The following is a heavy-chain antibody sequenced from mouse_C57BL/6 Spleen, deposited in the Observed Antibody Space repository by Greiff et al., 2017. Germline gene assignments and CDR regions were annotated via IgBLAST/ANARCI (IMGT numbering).Heavy chain of an antibody. CDR1: GYTFTSYW. V-gene: IGHV1-53*01. J-gene: IGHJ4*01. CDR2: INPSNGGN. Sequence: QVQLQQPGTELVKPGASVKLSCKASGYTFTSYWMHWVKQRPGQGLEWIGNINPSNGGNNYNEKFKSKATLTVDKSSSTAYMKLSSLTSEDSAVYYCAREDGYSVAMDYWGQGTSVTVSS. D-gene: IGHD2-3*01. CDR3: AREDGYSVAMDY.